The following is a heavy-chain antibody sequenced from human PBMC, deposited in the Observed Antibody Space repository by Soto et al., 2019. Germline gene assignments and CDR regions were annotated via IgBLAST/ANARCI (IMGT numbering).Heavy chain of an antibody. CDR1: GFTFSSYG. CDR2: IWYDGSNK. Sequence: GGSLRLSCAASGFTFSSYGMHWVRQAPGKGLEWVAVIWYDGSNKYYADSVKGRFTISRDNSKNTLYLQMNSLRAEDTAVYYCARGGGATSLARDYWGQGTLVTVSS. CDR3: ARGGGATSLARDY. J-gene: IGHJ4*02. V-gene: IGHV3-33*01. D-gene: IGHD1-26*01.